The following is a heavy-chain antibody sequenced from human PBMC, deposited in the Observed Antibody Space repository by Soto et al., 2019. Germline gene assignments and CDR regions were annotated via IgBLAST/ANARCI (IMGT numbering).Heavy chain of an antibody. D-gene: IGHD4-17*01. CDR2: IYYSGST. Sequence: SETLSLTCTVSGGSISSGGYYWSWIRQHPGKGLEWIGYIYYSGSTYYNPSLKSRVTISVDTSKNQFSLKLSSVTAADTAVYYCARDGEDYGADSWFDPWGQGTLVTVSS. J-gene: IGHJ5*02. CDR1: GGSISSGGYY. CDR3: ARDGEDYGADSWFDP. V-gene: IGHV4-31*03.